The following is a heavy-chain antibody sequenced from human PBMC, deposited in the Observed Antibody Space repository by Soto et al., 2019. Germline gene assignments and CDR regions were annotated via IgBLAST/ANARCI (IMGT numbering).Heavy chain of an antibody. D-gene: IGHD1-26*01. V-gene: IGHV3-23*01. CDR2: MVGDGSSS. CDR1: GFIFRTYA. Sequence: GGSLRLSCAASGFIFRTYAMNWVRQDPGKGLEWVSVMVGDGSSSDYADSVRGRFTISRDNSKNTLYLQMNNLRAEDTAVYYCAKDLRPDGRYDLDYWGQGTLVTVSS. J-gene: IGHJ4*02. CDR3: AKDLRPDGRYDLDY.